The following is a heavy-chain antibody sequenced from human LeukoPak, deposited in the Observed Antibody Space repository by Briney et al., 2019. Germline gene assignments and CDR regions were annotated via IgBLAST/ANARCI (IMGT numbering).Heavy chain of an antibody. J-gene: IGHJ4*02. Sequence: GGSLRLSCAASGFTFTSYAMSWVRQAPGKGLEWVSVISGSGSSTHYADSVKGRFTIFRDNSKNTLYLQMNSLRAEDTAVYYCAKESPSFDYWGQGTLVTASS. CDR1: GFTFTSYA. V-gene: IGHV3-23*01. CDR3: AKESPSFDY. CDR2: ISGSGSST.